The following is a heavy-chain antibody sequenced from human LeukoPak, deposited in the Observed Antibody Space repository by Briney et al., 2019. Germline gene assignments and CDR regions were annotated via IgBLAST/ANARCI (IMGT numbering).Heavy chain of an antibody. J-gene: IGHJ2*01. CDR2: IYTSGST. CDR1: GGSICSYY. CDR3: ARRGSSSSWYFDL. V-gene: IGHV4-4*09. D-gene: IGHD6-6*01. Sequence: SETLSLTCTVSGGSICSYYWSWIRQPPGKGLEWIGYIYTSGSTNYNPSLKSRVTISVDTSKNQFSLKLSSVTAADTAVYYCARRGSSSSWYFDLWGRGTLVTVSS.